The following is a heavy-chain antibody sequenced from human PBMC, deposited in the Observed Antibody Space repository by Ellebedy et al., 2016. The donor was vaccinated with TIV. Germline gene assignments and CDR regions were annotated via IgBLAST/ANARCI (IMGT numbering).Heavy chain of an antibody. J-gene: IGHJ4*02. Sequence: GESLKISCAASGFTFSSFAMHWVRQAPGKGQEWLSVIGGGGDTTYRADSVKGRFTITRDNFQNTLYLQMDRVRAEDKAVYYCAKGTSSGFNYDRVGCEYWGQGTLVTVSS. CDR3: AKGTSSGFNYDRVGCEY. CDR2: IGGGGDTT. V-gene: IGHV3-23*01. D-gene: IGHD3-22*01. CDR1: GFTFSSFA.